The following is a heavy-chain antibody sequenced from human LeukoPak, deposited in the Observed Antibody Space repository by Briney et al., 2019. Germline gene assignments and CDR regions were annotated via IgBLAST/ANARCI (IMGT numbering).Heavy chain of an antibody. CDR1: GFTFSSYA. Sequence: GGSLRLSCAASGFTFSSYAMSWVRQAPGKGLEWVSAISGSGGSTYYADSVKGRFTISRDNSKNTLYLQMSSLRAEDTAVYYCAKGGSYDSSGYYPFDYWGQGTLVTVSS. V-gene: IGHV3-23*01. CDR2: ISGSGGST. D-gene: IGHD3-22*01. J-gene: IGHJ4*02. CDR3: AKGGSYDSSGYYPFDY.